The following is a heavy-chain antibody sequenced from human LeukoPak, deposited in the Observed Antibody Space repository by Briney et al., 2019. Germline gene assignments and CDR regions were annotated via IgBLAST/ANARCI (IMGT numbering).Heavy chain of an antibody. CDR3: ARSGITTIPNFDY. J-gene: IGHJ4*02. CDR1: GYTFSGYY. Sequence: ASVKVSCKASGYTFSGYYIHWVRQAPGQGLEWMGWMNPNSGATNNAQKFQGRVTLSRDTSISTAYVELRKLRSDDTAVYYCARSGITTIPNFDYWGQGTLVTVSS. V-gene: IGHV1-2*02. CDR2: MNPNSGAT. D-gene: IGHD1/OR15-1a*01.